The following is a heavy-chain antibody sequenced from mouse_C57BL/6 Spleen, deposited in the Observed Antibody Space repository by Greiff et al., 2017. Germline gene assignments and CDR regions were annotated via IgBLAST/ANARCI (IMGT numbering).Heavy chain of an antibody. J-gene: IGHJ2*01. CDR3: SRGTYYSNYFDY. CDR1: GFTFSSYA. CDR2: ISDGGSYT. D-gene: IGHD2-5*01. Sequence: VQLKESGGGLVKPGGSLKLSCAASGFTFSSYAMSWVRQTPEKRLEWVAIISDGGSYTYYPDNVKGRFTISRDNAKNNLYLQMSHLKSEDTAMYYCSRGTYYSNYFDYWGQGTTLTVSS. V-gene: IGHV5-4*01.